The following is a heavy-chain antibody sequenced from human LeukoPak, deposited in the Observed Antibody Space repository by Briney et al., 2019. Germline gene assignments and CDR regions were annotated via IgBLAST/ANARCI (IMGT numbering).Heavy chain of an antibody. Sequence: GGSLRLSCAASGFTFSSYAISWVRQAPGKGLEWVANIKQDGSEKYYVDSVKGRFTISRDNAKNSLYLQMNSLRAEDTAVYYCAREANWNDPGYWGQGTLVTVSS. D-gene: IGHD1-1*01. CDR3: AREANWNDPGY. CDR2: IKQDGSEK. J-gene: IGHJ4*02. V-gene: IGHV3-7*01. CDR1: GFTFSSYA.